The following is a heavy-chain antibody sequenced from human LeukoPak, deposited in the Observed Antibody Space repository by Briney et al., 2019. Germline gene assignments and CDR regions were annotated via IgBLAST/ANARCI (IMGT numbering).Heavy chain of an antibody. CDR3: VKGVSSSSHNWFDP. D-gene: IGHD6-6*01. CDR1: GFTFDDYA. CDR2: ISWNSGSI. J-gene: IGHJ5*02. V-gene: IGHV3-9*03. Sequence: PGGSLRLSCAASGFTFDDYAMHWVRQAPGKGLESVSSISWNSGSIGYAASVKGRFTISRDNAKNSLYLQMNSLRTEDMAMYYCVKGVSSSSHNWFDPWGQGTLVTVSS.